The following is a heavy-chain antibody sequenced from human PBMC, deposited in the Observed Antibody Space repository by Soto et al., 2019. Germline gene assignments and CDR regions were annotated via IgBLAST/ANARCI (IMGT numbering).Heavy chain of an antibody. CDR1: GYTFTSYG. J-gene: IGHJ4*01. Sequence: QVQLVQSGAEVKKPGASVKVSCKASGYTFTSYGISWVRQAPGQGLEWMGWISAYNGNTNYAQKLQGRVTMTTDTXTXTXXLELRSLRTDDTDVYYCAGVPCRYSGSYPGGYLSYWGHGTLVTVSS. CDR2: ISAYNGNT. CDR3: AGVPCRYSGSYPGGYLSY. V-gene: IGHV1-18*01. D-gene: IGHD1-26*01.